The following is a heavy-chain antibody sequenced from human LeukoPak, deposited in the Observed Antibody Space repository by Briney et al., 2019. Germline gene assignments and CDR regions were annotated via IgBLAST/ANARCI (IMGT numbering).Heavy chain of an antibody. CDR3: AGAAALSPDY. D-gene: IGHD6-25*01. J-gene: IGHJ4*02. CDR1: GGSISSGGYY. CDR2: IYYSGST. V-gene: IGHV4-31*03. Sequence: SQTVSLTCTVSGGSISSGGYYWSWIRQHPGKGLEWIGYIYYSGSTYYNPSLKSRVTISVDTSKNQFSLKLSSVTAADTAVYYCAGAAALSPDYWGQGTLVTVSS.